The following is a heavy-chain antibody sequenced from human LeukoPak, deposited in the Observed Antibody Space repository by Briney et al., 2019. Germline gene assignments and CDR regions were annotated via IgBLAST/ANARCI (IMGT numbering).Heavy chain of an antibody. CDR1: GGSIGKTSYY. CDR3: ARFKQLGRSFDS. J-gene: IGHJ4*02. Sequence: SETLSLTCTVSGGSIGKTSYYWGWIRQPPGKGLEWIGNIYYSGTTYYNPSLKSRVTISVDTSKNQFSLTLNSVTAADTAVYFCARFKQLGRSFDSWGLGSLVTASS. D-gene: IGHD1-1*01. V-gene: IGHV4-39*07. CDR2: IYYSGTT.